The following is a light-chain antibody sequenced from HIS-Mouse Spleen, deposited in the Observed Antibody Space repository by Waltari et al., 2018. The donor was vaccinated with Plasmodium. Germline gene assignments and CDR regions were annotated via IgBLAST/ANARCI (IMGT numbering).Light chain of an antibody. Sequence: DIQMTQSPSSLSASVGDRVTITCQASQDISNYLNWYQQKPGKAPKLLIYDASNLETGVPSRFSGSGSATDFTFTVSSLQPEDIATYYCQQYDNLPYTFGQGTKREIK. CDR2: DAS. J-gene: IGKJ2*01. V-gene: IGKV1-33*01. CDR3: QQYDNLPYT. CDR1: QDISNY.